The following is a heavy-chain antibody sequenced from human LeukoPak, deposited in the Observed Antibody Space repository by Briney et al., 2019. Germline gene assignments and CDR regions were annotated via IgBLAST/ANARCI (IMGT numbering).Heavy chain of an antibody. CDR2: INPNSGGT. V-gene: IGHV1-2*02. D-gene: IGHD3-3*01. CDR1: GYTFTGYY. CDR3: ARGGALYYDFWD. Sequence: ASVKVSCKASGYTFTGYYMHWVRQAPGQGPEWMGWINPNSGGTSYAQKFQSRVTMTRDTSISTAYMELNRLRSDDTAVYYCARGGALYYDFWDWGQGTLVTVSS. J-gene: IGHJ4*02.